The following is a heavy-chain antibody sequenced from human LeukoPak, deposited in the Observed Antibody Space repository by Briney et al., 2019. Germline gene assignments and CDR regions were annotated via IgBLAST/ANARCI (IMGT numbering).Heavy chain of an antibody. D-gene: IGHD4-17*01. J-gene: IGHJ5*02. CDR2: IYYSGSS. V-gene: IGHV4-59*08. CDR3: ARRLRQNLFDP. CDR1: GVSISSVY. Sequence: SETLSLTCTVSGVSISSVYWSWIRLPPGKGLEWIGYIYYSGSSNYNPSLKSRVTMSVDTSKNQFSLKLTYVTAADTAVYYCARRLRQNLFDPWGQGTLVTVSS.